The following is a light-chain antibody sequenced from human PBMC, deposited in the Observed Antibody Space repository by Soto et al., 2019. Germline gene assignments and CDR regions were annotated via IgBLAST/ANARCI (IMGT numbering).Light chain of an antibody. Sequence: QSALTQPASVSGSPGQSITISCTGSSSDVGSYDLVSWYQHHPGAAPKLMIYEATRRPSGISNRFSGSKSGNTASLTISGLQAEDEADYYCCSFAGSNSWVFGGGTKLTVL. CDR2: EAT. V-gene: IGLV2-23*01. CDR3: CSFAGSNSWV. J-gene: IGLJ3*02. CDR1: SSDVGSYDL.